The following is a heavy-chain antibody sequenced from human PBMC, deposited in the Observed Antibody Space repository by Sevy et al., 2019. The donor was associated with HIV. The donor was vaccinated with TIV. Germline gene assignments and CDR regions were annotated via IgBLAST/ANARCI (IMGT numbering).Heavy chain of an antibody. J-gene: IGHJ4*02. V-gene: IGHV3-30*14. CDR1: GFRFSDYS. CDR3: ARDRGEILHSAFDY. CDR2: ISYDGRNNK. D-gene: IGHD3-16*01. Sequence: GGSLRLSCAASGFRFSDYSMHRVRQAPGKGLEWVAVISYDGRNNKYNVDSVKGRFTISRDNSKNTLFLQMNSLRAEDSTIYYCARDRGEILHSAFDYWGQGTLVTVSS.